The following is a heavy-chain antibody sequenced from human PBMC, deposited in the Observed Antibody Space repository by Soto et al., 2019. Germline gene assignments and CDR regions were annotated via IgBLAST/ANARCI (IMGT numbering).Heavy chain of an antibody. Sequence: QVQLVQSGAEVKKPGSSVKVSCKASGGTFSSYTISWVRQAPGQGLEWMGRNIPILGIANYAQKFQGRVTITADKSTSTAYMELSSLRSEDTAVYYCARLKTPMVRGPNHAFDIWGQGTMVTVSS. D-gene: IGHD3-10*01. CDR1: GGTFSSYT. CDR3: ARLKTPMVRGPNHAFDI. CDR2: NIPILGIA. J-gene: IGHJ3*02. V-gene: IGHV1-69*02.